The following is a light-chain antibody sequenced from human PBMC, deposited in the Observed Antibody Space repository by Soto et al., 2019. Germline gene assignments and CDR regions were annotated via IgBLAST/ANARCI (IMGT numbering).Light chain of an antibody. CDR1: SSNIGSHI. CDR2: SNN. V-gene: IGLV1-44*01. CDR3: AAWDDSLNVL. J-gene: IGLJ2*01. Sequence: QSVLTQPPSASGTPGQRVTISCSGSSSNIGSHIVNWYQQLPGTAPKLLIFSNNQRPSGVPDRFSGSKSGTSASLAISGLQSEDEADYYCAAWDDSLNVLFGGGTKLT.